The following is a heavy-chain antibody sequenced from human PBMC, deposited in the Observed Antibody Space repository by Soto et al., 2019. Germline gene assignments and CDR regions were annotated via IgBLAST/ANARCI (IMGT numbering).Heavy chain of an antibody. CDR1: GYTFTRYG. J-gene: IGHJ3*02. CDR3: ARGRSSARDYVDDPFDI. CDR2: ISVHNGKT. V-gene: IGHV1-18*01. Sequence: VQLGQSGAEVRKPGASVKVSCKASGYTFTRYGLTWVRQAPGQGLAWLGRISVHNGKTRNAQKLQGRVTTTTDTSANTGFLALRILRADDTALSFCARGRSSARDYVDDPFDIWGQWTLISVSA. D-gene: IGHD6-25*01.